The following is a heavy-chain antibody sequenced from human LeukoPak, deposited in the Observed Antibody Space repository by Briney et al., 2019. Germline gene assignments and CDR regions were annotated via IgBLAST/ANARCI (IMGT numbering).Heavy chain of an antibody. Sequence: AASVTVSCTASGGTFSSYAISWVRQAPGQGLEWMGGIIPIFGTANYAQKFQGRVTMTTDTSTSTAYMELRSLKSDDTAVYYCARGGGSQVTGIDYWGQGALVTVSS. J-gene: IGHJ4*02. CDR2: IIPIFGTA. CDR1: GGTFSSYA. D-gene: IGHD2-21*02. CDR3: ARGGGSQVTGIDY. V-gene: IGHV1-69*05.